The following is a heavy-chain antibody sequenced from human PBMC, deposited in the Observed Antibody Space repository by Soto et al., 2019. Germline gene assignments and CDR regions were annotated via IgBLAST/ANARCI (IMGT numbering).Heavy chain of an antibody. Sequence: EVQLVESGGGVVQPGRSLRLSWAASGFTFDDYAMHWVRQAPWKGLEWVSGIHWNSGTTGYAVSVRGRFTISRDNAKNSLYLQMNSLRGEDTALYNWVKTTGRTGCDQFDSWGQGTLVTVSS. V-gene: IGHV3-9*01. CDR1: GFTFDDYA. CDR3: VKTTGRTGCDQFDS. D-gene: IGHD3-10*01. CDR2: IHWNSGTT. J-gene: IGHJ4*02.